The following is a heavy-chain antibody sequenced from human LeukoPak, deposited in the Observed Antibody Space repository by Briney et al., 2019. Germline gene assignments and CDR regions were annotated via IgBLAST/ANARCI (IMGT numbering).Heavy chain of an antibody. CDR1: GFTFSTFW. CDR3: ARISARNAFDI. Sequence: PGGSLRVSCAASGFTFSTFWMSWVRQAPGKGLEWVANVRHDANEKYYVGSVKGRFTISRDNAKNSLYLQMNSLRADDTAIYYCARISARNAFDIWGQGTMVTVSS. D-gene: IGHD6-6*01. V-gene: IGHV3-7*01. J-gene: IGHJ3*02. CDR2: VRHDANEK.